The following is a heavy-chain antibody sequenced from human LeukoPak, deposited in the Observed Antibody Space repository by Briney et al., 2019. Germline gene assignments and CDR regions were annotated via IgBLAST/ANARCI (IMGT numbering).Heavy chain of an antibody. D-gene: IGHD5-24*01. J-gene: IGHJ6*02. CDR2: ILPIFDMA. CDR1: GYTFTSYG. V-gene: IGHV1-69*04. Sequence: GASVKVSCKASGYTFTSYGITWVRQAPGQGLEWMGRILPIFDMANYAQKFQGRVTITADKSTRTAYMELSSLRSDDTAVYYCARDGGWLQTQNHYYYHGMDVWGQGTTVTVSS. CDR3: ARDGGWLQTQNHYYYHGMDV.